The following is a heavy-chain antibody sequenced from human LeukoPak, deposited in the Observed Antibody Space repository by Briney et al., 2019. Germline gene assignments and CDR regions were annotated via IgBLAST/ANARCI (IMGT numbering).Heavy chain of an antibody. J-gene: IGHJ5*02. CDR3: ARDDCSSISCYHNWFDP. CDR1: GFTFSSYW. D-gene: IGHD2-2*01. Sequence: GGSLRLSCAASGFTFSSYWMSWVRQAPGKGLGWVANIKQDGSEKYYVDSVKGRFTISRDNAKNSLYLQMNSLRAEDTAVYYCARDDCSSISCYHNWFDPWGQGTLVTVSS. CDR2: IKQDGSEK. V-gene: IGHV3-7*01.